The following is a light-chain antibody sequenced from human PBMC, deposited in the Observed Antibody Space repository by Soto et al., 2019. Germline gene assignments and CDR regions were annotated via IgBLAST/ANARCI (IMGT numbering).Light chain of an antibody. Sequence: DIVMTQSPDSLAVSLGERATINCKSSQSVLHSSNNKNYLAWYQQKPGQPPRLLIYWASTRESGVPDRFSGSGAATDFTLTISRRQAEDVAVYYCHQYYSVPQTFGQGTNLEIK. CDR3: HQYYSVPQT. V-gene: IGKV4-1*01. CDR1: QSVLHSSNNKNY. CDR2: WAS. J-gene: IGKJ2*01.